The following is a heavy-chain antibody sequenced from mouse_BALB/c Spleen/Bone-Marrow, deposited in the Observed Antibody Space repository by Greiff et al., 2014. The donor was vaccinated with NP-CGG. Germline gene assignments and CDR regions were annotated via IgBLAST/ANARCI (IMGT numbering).Heavy chain of an antibody. D-gene: IGHD2-4*01. J-gene: IGHJ4*01. CDR2: ISSGSSTI. V-gene: IGHV5-17*02. Sequence: VHLVESGGGLVQPGGSRKLSRAASGFTFSRSGMHWVRQAPEKGLEWVAYISSGSSTIYYADTMKGRFTISRDNPKNTLFLQMTSLRSEDTAMYYCARARSTMITTGAMDYWGQGTSVTVSS. CDR3: ARARSTMITTGAMDY. CDR1: GFTFSRSG.